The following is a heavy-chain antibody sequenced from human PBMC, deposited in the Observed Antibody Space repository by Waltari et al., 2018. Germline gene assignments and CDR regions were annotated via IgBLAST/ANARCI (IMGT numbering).Heavy chain of an antibody. CDR1: GGSISSSSYY. Sequence: QLQLQESGPGLVKPSETLSLTCTVSGGSISSSSYYRGWIRQPPGKGLEWIGSIYYSGSTYDNPSLKSRVTISVYTSKNQFSLKLSSVTAADTAVYYCARPTGYSYGFYYYMDVWGKGTTVTVSS. CDR2: IYYSGST. D-gene: IGHD5-18*01. J-gene: IGHJ6*03. CDR3: ARPTGYSYGFYYYMDV. V-gene: IGHV4-39*01.